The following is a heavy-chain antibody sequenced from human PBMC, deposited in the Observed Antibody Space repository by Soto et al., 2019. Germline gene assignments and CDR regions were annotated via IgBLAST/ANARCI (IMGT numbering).Heavy chain of an antibody. Sequence: QVQLVESGGGVVQHGRSLRLSCAASGFTFSSYGMHWVRQAPGKGLEWVAVISYDGSNKYYADSVKGRFTISRDNSKNTLYLQMNSLRAEDTAVYYCAKDREVVTAIPRWHYYYYGMDVWGQGTTVTVSS. D-gene: IGHD2-21*02. CDR3: AKDREVVTAIPRWHYYYYGMDV. CDR1: GFTFSSYG. J-gene: IGHJ6*02. CDR2: ISYDGSNK. V-gene: IGHV3-30*18.